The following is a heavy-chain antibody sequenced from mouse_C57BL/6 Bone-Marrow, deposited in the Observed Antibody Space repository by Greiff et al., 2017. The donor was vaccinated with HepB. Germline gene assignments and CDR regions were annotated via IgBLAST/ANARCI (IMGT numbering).Heavy chain of an antibody. CDR3: ARLRDGYYRYFDG. J-gene: IGHJ1*03. Sequence: VQLQQSGAELARPGASVKLSCKASGYTFTSYGISWVKQRTGQGLEWIGEIYPRSGNTYYNEKFKGKATLTADKSSSTAYIELRSLTSEDSAVYFCARLRDGYYRYFDGWGTGTTVTVSS. CDR2: IYPRSGNT. D-gene: IGHD2-3*01. CDR1: GYTFTSYG. V-gene: IGHV1-81*01.